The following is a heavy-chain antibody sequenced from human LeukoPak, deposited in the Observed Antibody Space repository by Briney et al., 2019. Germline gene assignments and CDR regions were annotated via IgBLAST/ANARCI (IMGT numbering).Heavy chain of an antibody. V-gene: IGHV3-48*03. D-gene: IGHD4-17*01. Sequence: PGGSLRLSCVASGFSFSSFEMNWVRQAPGKGLEWHSYITNTGRTIYYADSVKGRFTISRDNAKNSLYLHMNSLRGDDTAIYYCARGGAYGMMGYWGPGTLVTVSS. CDR3: ARGGAYGMMGY. CDR1: GFSFSSFE. J-gene: IGHJ4*02. CDR2: ITNTGRTI.